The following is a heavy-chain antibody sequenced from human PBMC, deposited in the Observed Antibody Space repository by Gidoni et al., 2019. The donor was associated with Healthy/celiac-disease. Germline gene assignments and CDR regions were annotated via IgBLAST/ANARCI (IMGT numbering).Heavy chain of an antibody. V-gene: IGHV3-74*01. D-gene: IGHD2-15*01. Sequence: EVQLVESGGGLVQPGASLRLPCPAPGFTFPPSWMHWVRQDPGKGLVWVPRINSDGSSTSYADYVKGRFTISRDNAKNTRYLQMNSLRAEDTAVYYCATSYCSGGSCYPQIYYYYGMDVWGQGTTVTVS. CDR3: ATSYCSGGSCYPQIYYYYGMDV. CDR1: GFTFPPSW. J-gene: IGHJ6*02. CDR2: INSDGSST.